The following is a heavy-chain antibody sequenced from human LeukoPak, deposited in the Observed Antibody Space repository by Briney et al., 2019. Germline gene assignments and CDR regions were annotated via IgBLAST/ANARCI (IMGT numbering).Heavy chain of an antibody. CDR1: GFNFDDYG. V-gene: IGHV3-20*04. CDR3: ARGPLQTIPTSKIVVYYYPFDY. D-gene: IGHD3-22*01. J-gene: IGHJ4*02. Sequence: PGGSLRLSCAASGFNFDDYGMSWVRQAPGKGLEWVSGINWNGGGTGYPDSVKGRFTISRENAKNSLYLQMNSLKAEDTALYYCARGPLQTIPTSKIVVYYYPFDYWGQGTLVTVSS. CDR2: INWNGGGT.